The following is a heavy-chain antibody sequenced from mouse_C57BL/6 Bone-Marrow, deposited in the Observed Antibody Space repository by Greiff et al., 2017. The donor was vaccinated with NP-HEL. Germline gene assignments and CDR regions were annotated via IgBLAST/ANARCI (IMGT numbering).Heavy chain of an antibody. CDR2: ISNGGGST. CDR3: ARRGGDD. J-gene: IGHJ4*01. Sequence: EVHLVESGGGLVQPGGSLKLSCAASGFTFSDYYMYWVRQTPEKRLEWVAYISNGGGSTYYPDTVKGRFTIARDNAKNTLYLQMSRLKSEDTAMYYCARRGGDDWGQGTSVTVSS. CDR1: GFTFSDYY. V-gene: IGHV5-12*01.